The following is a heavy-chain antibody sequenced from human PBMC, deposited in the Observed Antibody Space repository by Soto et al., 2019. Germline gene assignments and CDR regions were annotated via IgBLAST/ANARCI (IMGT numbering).Heavy chain of an antibody. D-gene: IGHD3-3*01. V-gene: IGHV1-69*06. Sequence: QERLVQSGAEVRKPGSSVKVSCKVTGGTSTRYAINWVRQAPGQGLEWIGGIFPMFGTSKYAQKFQGRVTITADTSTSLGYMGLRSLRAEDTAVYYCSWGSECDFCSGYLWGRGTLLSVSS. CDR2: IFPMFGTS. CDR3: SWGSECDFCSGYL. CDR1: GGTSTRYA. J-gene: IGHJ4*02.